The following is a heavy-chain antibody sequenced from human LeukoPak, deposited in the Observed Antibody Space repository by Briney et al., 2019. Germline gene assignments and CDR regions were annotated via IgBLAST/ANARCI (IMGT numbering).Heavy chain of an antibody. CDR1: GGSFSGYY. J-gene: IGHJ1*01. V-gene: IGHV4-34*01. CDR3: ARGRFWGSPVLKY. Sequence: PSGTLSLTCAVYGGSFSGYYWSWIRQPPGKGLEWIGEINHSGSTNYNPSLKSRVTISVDTSKNQFSLRLSSVTAADTAVYYCARGRFWGSPVLKYWGQGTLVTVSS. CDR2: INHSGST. D-gene: IGHD3-16*01.